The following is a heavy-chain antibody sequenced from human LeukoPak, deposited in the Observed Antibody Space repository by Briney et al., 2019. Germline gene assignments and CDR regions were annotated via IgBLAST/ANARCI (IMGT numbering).Heavy chain of an antibody. CDR2: IKQDGSEK. D-gene: IGHD3-3*01. V-gene: IGHV3-7*01. J-gene: IGHJ4*02. CDR3: ARDLTYYDFWSGYYYFDY. CDR1: GFTFSSYW. Sequence: QSGGSLRLSCAASGFTFSSYWMSWVRQAPGKGLEWVANIKQDGSEKYYVDSVKGRFTISRDNAKNSLYLQMNSLRAEDTAVYYCARDLTYYDFWSGYYYFDYWGQGTLVTVSS.